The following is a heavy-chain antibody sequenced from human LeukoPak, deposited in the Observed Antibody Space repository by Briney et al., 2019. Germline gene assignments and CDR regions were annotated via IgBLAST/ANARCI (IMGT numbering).Heavy chain of an antibody. D-gene: IGHD3-3*01. CDR2: IYYSGST. CDR1: GGSISSSSYY. J-gene: IGHJ5*02. CDR3: AGHKYYNFWGSFNWFDP. V-gene: IGHV4-39*01. Sequence: SETLSLTCTVSGGSISSSSYYWRWIRQPPGKGLEWIGSIYYSGSTYYNPSLKSRVTISVDTSKNQFSLKLSSVTAADTAVYSCAGHKYYNFWGSFNWFDPWGQGTLVTVSS.